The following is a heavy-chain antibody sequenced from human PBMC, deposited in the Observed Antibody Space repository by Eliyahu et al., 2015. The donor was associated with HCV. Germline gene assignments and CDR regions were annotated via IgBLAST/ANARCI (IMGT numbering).Heavy chain of an antibody. V-gene: IGHV3-74*01. CDR1: GFTFSGRW. CDR3: VRDFGIAVPLDLDAFDL. J-gene: IGHJ3*01. Sequence: EAQLVESGGGLVQPGGSLRLSCAASGFTFSGRWMHWVRQAPGKGLVWVSLIHPEGSYSKYADSVKGRFTVSRDNAKNTMYLQMDSLRDEDTAVYYCVRDFGIAVPLDLDAFDLWGQGTMVTVSS. D-gene: IGHD6-19*01. CDR2: IHPEGSYS.